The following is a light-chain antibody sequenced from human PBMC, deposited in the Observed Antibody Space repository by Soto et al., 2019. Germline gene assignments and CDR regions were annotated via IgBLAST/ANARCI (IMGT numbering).Light chain of an antibody. V-gene: IGKV1-5*01. Sequence: DIQMTQSPSTLSASVGDRVTITCRASQSFSAWLAWYQQKPGKAPKLLIYDASSLESGVPSRFSGSGSGTEFTLTISSLQPDDFATYYCQQYNSYSLTVGGGTKVDIK. CDR3: QQYNSYSLT. CDR1: QSFSAW. J-gene: IGKJ4*01. CDR2: DAS.